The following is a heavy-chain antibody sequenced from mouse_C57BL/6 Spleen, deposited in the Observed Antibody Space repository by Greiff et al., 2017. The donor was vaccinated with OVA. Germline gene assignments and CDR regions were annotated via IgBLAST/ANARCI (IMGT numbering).Heavy chain of an antibody. J-gene: IGHJ2*01. Sequence: EVKLQESGGGLVKPGGSLKLSCAASGFTFSSYAMSWVRQTPEKRLEWVATISDGGSYTYYPDNVKGRFTISRDNAKNNLYLQMSHLKSEDTAMYYCARDYGSSLYFDYWGQGTTLTVSS. CDR1: GFTFSSYA. CDR3: ARDYGSSLYFDY. V-gene: IGHV5-4*01. CDR2: ISDGGSYT. D-gene: IGHD1-1*01.